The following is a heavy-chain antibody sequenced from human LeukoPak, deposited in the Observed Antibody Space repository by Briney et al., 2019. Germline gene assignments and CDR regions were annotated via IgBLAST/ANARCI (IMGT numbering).Heavy chain of an antibody. Sequence: PGGSLRLSCAASGFTFSSYAMSWVRQAPGKGLEWVSAISGSGGSTYYADSVKGRFTISRDNSKNTLYLQMNSLRAEDTAVYYCAKLERAVVIATYYFDYWGQGTLVTVSS. CDR2: ISGSGGST. CDR3: AKLERAVVIATYYFDY. CDR1: GFTFSSYA. V-gene: IGHV3-23*01. D-gene: IGHD2-21*01. J-gene: IGHJ4*02.